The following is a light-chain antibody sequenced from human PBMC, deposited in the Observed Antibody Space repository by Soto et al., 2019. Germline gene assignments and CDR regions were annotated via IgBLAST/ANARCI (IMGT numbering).Light chain of an antibody. V-gene: IGLV2-14*01. CDR2: EVT. J-gene: IGLJ2*01. Sequence: QSVLTQPASVSGSPGQSITISCTGTSSDVGGYSYVSWYQQYPGKAPKVMSYEVTNRPSGVSNRFSGSKSGNTASLTISGLQAEDEADYYCISYTSSNTLIFGGGTKVTVL. CDR1: SSDVGGYSY. CDR3: ISYTSSNTLI.